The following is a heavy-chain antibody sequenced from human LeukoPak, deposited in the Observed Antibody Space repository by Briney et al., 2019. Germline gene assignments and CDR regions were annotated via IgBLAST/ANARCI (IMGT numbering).Heavy chain of an antibody. CDR2: IYYSGST. Sequence: SETLSLTCSVSGGSISSRSYYWGWIRQPSGKGLEWIGSIYYSGSTYYNPSLKSRVTISVDTSKNQFSLKLSSVTAADTAVCYCASERYCSGGSCYPNWFDPWGQGTLVTVSS. CDR3: ASERYCSGGSCYPNWFDP. D-gene: IGHD2-15*01. V-gene: IGHV4-39*07. CDR1: GGSISSRSYY. J-gene: IGHJ5*02.